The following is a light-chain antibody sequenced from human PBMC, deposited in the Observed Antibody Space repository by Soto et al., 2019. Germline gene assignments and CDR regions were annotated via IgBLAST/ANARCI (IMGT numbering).Light chain of an antibody. CDR3: QQYDASPLT. CDR1: QSISSW. CDR2: DAS. J-gene: IGKJ3*01. Sequence: DIQMTQSPSTLSASVGDRVTITCRASQSISSWLAWYQQKPGKAPKFLIYDASALESGVPSRFSGSGSGTEFTLSISSLQPDDFATYYCQQYDASPLTFGPGTTVEIK. V-gene: IGKV1-5*01.